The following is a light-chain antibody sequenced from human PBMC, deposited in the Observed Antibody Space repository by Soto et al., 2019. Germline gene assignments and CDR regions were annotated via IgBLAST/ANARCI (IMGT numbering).Light chain of an antibody. CDR3: CSYAGSYTLV. J-gene: IGLJ3*02. CDR2: DVT. V-gene: IGLV2-11*01. Sequence: QPVLTQPRSLSGSPGQSVTISCAGTSSDVGAYNWVSWYQQHPGKVPKLIIYDVTRRPSGVPDRFSGSKSGNTASLTISGLQADDEADYYCCSYAGSYTLVFGGGTKVTVL. CDR1: SSDVGAYNW.